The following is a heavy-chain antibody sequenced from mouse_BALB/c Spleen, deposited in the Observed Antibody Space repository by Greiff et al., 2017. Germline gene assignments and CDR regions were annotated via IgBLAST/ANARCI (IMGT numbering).Heavy chain of an antibody. D-gene: IGHD5-1*01. V-gene: IGHV7-3*02. CDR2: IRNKANGYTT. CDR3: ARDGYLQAWFAY. CDR1: GFTFTDYY. Sequence: VQLKESGGGLVQPGGSLRLSCATSGFTFTDYYMSWVRQPPGKALEWLGFIRNKANGYTTEYSASVKGRFTISRDNSQSILYLQMNTLRAEDSATYYCARDGYLQAWFAYWGQGTLVTVSA. J-gene: IGHJ3*01.